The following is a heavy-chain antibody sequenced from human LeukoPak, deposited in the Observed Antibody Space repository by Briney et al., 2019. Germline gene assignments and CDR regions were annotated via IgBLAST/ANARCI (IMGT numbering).Heavy chain of an antibody. J-gene: IGHJ4*02. CDR2: ITGSGANT. CDR3: AKYCSGVSCFSGLDS. Sequence: GGSLRLSRAASGFIFSNYFMTWVRRAPGKGLEWISTITGSGANTYYADSVKGRFTISRDSSRSTLYLQMSSLRADDTALYYCAKYCSGVSCFSGLDSWGQGTLVTVSS. D-gene: IGHD2-15*01. V-gene: IGHV3-23*01. CDR1: GFIFSNYF.